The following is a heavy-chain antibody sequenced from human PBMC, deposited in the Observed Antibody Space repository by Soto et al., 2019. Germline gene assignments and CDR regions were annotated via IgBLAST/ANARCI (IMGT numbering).Heavy chain of an antibody. CDR3: ARDLYCSGGSCYSYYYYYGMDV. V-gene: IGHV3-30-3*01. CDR2: ISYDGSNK. D-gene: IGHD2-15*01. CDR1: GFTFSSYA. J-gene: IGHJ6*02. Sequence: PGGSLRLSCAASGFTFSSYAMHWVRQAPGKGLEWVAVISYDGSNKYYADSVKGRFTISRDNSKNTLYLQMNSLRAEDTAVYYCARDLYCSGGSCYSYYYYYGMDVWGQGTTVTVSS.